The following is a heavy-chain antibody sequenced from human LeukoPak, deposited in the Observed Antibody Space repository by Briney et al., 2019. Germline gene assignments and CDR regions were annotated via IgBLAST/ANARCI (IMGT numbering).Heavy chain of an antibody. CDR2: IYTSGST. V-gene: IGHV4-61*02. D-gene: IGHD2-8*01. CDR3: ARAHRLYAFDI. J-gene: IGHJ3*02. CDR1: GGSISSGSYY. Sequence: SETLSLTCTVSGGSISSGSYYWSWIRQPAGKGLEWIGRIYTSGSTNYNPSLKSRVTISVDTSKNQFSLKLSSVTAADTTVYYCARAHRLYAFDIWGQGTMVTVSS.